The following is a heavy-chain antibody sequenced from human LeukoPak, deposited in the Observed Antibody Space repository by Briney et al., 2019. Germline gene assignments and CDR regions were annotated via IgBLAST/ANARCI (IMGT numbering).Heavy chain of an antibody. CDR1: GYTFIKYG. CDR2: ITGDSGNT. D-gene: IGHD1-26*01. CDR3: VRDNLPVGSTGNYFDS. Sequence: ASVKVSCKASGYTFIKYGIAWVRQAPGQGPEWMGWITGDSGNTHYAQTLQDRVTLTTDTSTGTAYMERRSLRSDDTAGYYCVRDNLPVGSTGNYFDSWGQGTPVTVTS. V-gene: IGHV1-18*01. J-gene: IGHJ4*02.